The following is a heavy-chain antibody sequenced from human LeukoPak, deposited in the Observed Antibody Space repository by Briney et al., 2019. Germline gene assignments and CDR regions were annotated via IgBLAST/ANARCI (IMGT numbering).Heavy chain of an antibody. CDR1: GGSINNYY. Sequence: SETLSLTCTVSGGSINNYYWTWIRQPPGKGLECIGYVYYTGSTYYNPSLKSRVTISVDTSKNQFSLKLNSVTAADTAVYYCARDSSTVTTRHFDYWGQGTLVTVSS. D-gene: IGHD4-17*01. V-gene: IGHV4-59*01. J-gene: IGHJ4*02. CDR3: ARDSSTVTTRHFDY. CDR2: VYYTGST.